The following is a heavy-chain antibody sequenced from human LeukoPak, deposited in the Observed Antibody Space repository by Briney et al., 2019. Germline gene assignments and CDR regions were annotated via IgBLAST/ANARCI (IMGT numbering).Heavy chain of an antibody. D-gene: IGHD1-26*01. CDR1: GFTVSSNY. J-gene: IGHJ6*03. V-gene: IGHV3-53*01. Sequence: GGSLRLSCAASGFTVSSNYMSWVRQAPGKGLEWVSVIYSGGSTYYADSVKGRLTISRDNSKNTLYLQMNSLRAEDTAVYYCARIRGSHYYYYYMDVWGKGTTVTVSS. CDR3: ARIRGSHYYYYYMDV. CDR2: IYSGGST.